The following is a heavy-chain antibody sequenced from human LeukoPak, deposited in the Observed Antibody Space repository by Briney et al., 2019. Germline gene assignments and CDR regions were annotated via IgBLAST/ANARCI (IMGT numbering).Heavy chain of an antibody. Sequence: GGSLRLSCAASGFTFSSYEMNWVRQAPGKGLEWVSYINSSGSTIYYADSVKGRFTISRDNAENSLYLPMNSLRAEDTAVYYCARGLDNYGYKFDYWGQGTLVTVSS. J-gene: IGHJ4*02. CDR3: ARGLDNYGYKFDY. CDR1: GFTFSSYE. V-gene: IGHV3-48*03. D-gene: IGHD5-18*01. CDR2: INSSGSTI.